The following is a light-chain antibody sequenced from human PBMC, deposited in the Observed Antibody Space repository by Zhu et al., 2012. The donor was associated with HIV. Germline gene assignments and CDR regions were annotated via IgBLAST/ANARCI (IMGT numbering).Light chain of an antibody. CDR2: GAS. J-gene: IGKJ5*01. V-gene: IGKV3-20*01. CDR1: QSVSSSY. Sequence: EIVVTQSPGTLSLSPGERATLSCRASQSVSSSYLAWYQQKPGQAPRLLIYGASNRATGIPDRFNGSGGSGTDFTLTISRLEPEDFAVYYCQQYGTSLTFGQGTRLEIK. CDR3: QQYGTSLT.